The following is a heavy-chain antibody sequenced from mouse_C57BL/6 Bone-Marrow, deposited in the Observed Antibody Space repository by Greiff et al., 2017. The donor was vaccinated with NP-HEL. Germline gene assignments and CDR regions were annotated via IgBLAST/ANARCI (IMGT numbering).Heavy chain of an antibody. V-gene: IGHV1-53*01. CDR1: GYTFTSYW. CDR2: INPSNGGT. J-gene: IGHJ1*03. CDR3: ARAFYYCGSSHWYFDV. D-gene: IGHD1-1*01. Sequence: QVQLQQPGTELVKPGASVKLSCKASGYTFTSYWMHWVKQRPGQGLEWIGNINPSNGGTNYNEKFKSKATLTVDKSSSTAYMQLSSLTSEDSAVYYCARAFYYCGSSHWYFDVWGTGTTVTVSS.